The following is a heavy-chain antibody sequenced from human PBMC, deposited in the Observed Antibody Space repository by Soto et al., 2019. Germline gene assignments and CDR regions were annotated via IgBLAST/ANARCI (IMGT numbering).Heavy chain of an antibody. D-gene: IGHD3-10*01. Sequence: GGSLRLSCAASGFTFSSYSMNWVRQAPGKGLEWVSSISSSSSYIYYADSVKGRFTISRDNAKNSLYLQMNSLRAEDTAVYYCASERSLTMVRGVIPMWGQGTLVTVSS. V-gene: IGHV3-21*01. CDR3: ASERSLTMVRGVIPM. J-gene: IGHJ4*02. CDR2: ISSSSSYI. CDR1: GFTFSSYS.